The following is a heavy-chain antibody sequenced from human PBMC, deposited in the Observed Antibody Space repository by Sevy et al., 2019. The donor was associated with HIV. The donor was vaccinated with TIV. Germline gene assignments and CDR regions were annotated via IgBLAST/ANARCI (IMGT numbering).Heavy chain of an antibody. CDR1: GFTFSPYW. CDR2: IRPDGSDK. V-gene: IGHV3-7*01. Sequence: GGSLRLSCAASGFTFSPYWMTWVRQAPGKGLEWVANIRPDGSDKYYVDSVKGRFTISRDNAKNSLYLQMNSLRADDTAMCACARGVGLDCWGQGALVTVSS. J-gene: IGHJ4*02. CDR3: ARGVGLDC. D-gene: IGHD1-26*01.